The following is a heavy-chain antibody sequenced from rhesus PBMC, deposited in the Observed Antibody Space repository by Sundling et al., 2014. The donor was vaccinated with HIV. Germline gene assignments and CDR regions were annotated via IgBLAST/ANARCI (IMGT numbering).Heavy chain of an antibody. CDR3: ARDDELRAPFDY. V-gene: IGHV4-65*02. CDR1: GGSISSSNW. Sequence: QVQLQESGPGLLKPSETLSLTCAVSGGSISSSNWWSWIRQPPGKGLEWIGSIHGNSASTYYNASLKNRVTISKDTSKNQFSLKLTSVTAADTAVYYCARDDELRAPFDYWGQGVLVTVSS. D-gene: IGHD2-15*01. J-gene: IGHJ4*01. CDR2: IHGNSAST.